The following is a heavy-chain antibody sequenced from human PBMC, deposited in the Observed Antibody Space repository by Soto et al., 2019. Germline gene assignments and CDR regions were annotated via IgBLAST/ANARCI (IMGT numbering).Heavy chain of an antibody. CDR1: GYTFTDYY. J-gene: IGHJ6*02. CDR2: INPNSGDT. Sequence: ASVKFSCKASGYTFTDYYIQWLRQAPGQGLEWMGWINPNSGDTIYAQKFQGWVTMTRDTSISTAHMELSRLTSDDTAVYYCATRLLTAASYAMDVWGQGTTVTVSS. V-gene: IGHV1-2*04. D-gene: IGHD2-2*01. CDR3: ATRLLTAASYAMDV.